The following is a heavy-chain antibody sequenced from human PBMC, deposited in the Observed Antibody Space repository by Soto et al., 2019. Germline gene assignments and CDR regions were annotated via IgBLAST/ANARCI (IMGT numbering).Heavy chain of an antibody. Sequence: HVQLQESGPGLVKPSQTLSLTCTVSGGSISSGVYYWSWIRQHPGKCMEWIGYIYYSGSTYSNPSLKSRVTISVDPSKNQFSLKLSSVTAGYTAVYYCARGGVLWGQGTMVTVSS. CDR1: GGSISSGVYY. CDR3: ARGGVL. J-gene: IGHJ3*01. V-gene: IGHV4-31*03. CDR2: IYYSGST.